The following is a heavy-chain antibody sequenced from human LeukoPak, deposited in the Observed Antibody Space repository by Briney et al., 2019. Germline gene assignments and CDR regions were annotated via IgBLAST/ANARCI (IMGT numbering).Heavy chain of an antibody. CDR3: AREGRDGYNEY. CDR1: GGSISRYY. Sequence: PSETLSLTCSVSGGSISRYYWSWVRQPPGKGLEWIGYICNNASTSYSPSLKSRLFMSVDTSTNKVSLKLRSVTEADTAIYYCAREGRDGYNEYWGQGTLVIVSS. V-gene: IGHV4-59*01. J-gene: IGHJ4*02. CDR2: ICNNAST. D-gene: IGHD5-24*01.